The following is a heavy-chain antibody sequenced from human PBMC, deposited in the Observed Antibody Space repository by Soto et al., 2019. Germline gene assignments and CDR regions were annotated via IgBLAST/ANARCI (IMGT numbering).Heavy chain of an antibody. CDR2: MNPNIGNT. CDR1: GYTFTSYD. V-gene: IGHV1-8*01. Sequence: ASVKVSCKASGYTFTSYDINWVRQATGQGLERMGWMNPNIGNTGYAQKFQGRVTMTRNTSISTAYMELSSLRSEDTAVYYCARGRIFGVVITWFDPWGQGTLVTVSS. CDR3: ARGRIFGVVITWFDP. D-gene: IGHD3-3*01. J-gene: IGHJ5*02.